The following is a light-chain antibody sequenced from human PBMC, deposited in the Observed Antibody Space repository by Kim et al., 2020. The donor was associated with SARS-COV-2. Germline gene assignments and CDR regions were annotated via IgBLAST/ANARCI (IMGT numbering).Light chain of an antibody. CDR2: AAS. V-gene: IGKV1-27*01. J-gene: IGKJ1*01. Sequence: ASVGERVTITCRASQDISNYLAWFQLKPGKAPKLLIYAASALQPGVPSRFSGSGSGTDFTLTVTSLQPEDVATYYGQKCDSAPWTFGQGTKVEIK. CDR3: QKCDSAPWT. CDR1: QDISNY.